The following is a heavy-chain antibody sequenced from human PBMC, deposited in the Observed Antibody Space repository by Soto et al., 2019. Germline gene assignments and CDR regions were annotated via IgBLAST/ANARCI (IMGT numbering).Heavy chain of an antibody. CDR1: GYTFTTYG. D-gene: IGHD2-2*01. Sequence: ASVKVSCKASGYTFTTYGINWVRQAPGQGLEWMGWISGYNGNTDYAQKLQGRVTMTRDTSTSTAYMELRSLRSEDTAVYYCARGRPGYCSSTSCMRAEYFQHWG. CDR3: ARGRPGYCSSTSCMRAEYFQH. CDR2: ISGYNGNT. V-gene: IGHV1-18*01. J-gene: IGHJ1*01.